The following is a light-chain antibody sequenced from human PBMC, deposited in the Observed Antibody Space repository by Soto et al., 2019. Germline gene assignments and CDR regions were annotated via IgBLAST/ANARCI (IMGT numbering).Light chain of an antibody. CDR2: GAS. V-gene: IGKV3-15*01. Sequence: KVITQSPSTLSVSPGERATLHCRASQSVSSNLAWYQQKPGQAPRLLIYGASTRATGIPARFSGSGSGTEFTLTISSQLSEDFADHYYRQYNNGASWTFGHGSKVDI. CDR3: RQYNNGASWT. J-gene: IGKJ1*01. CDR1: QSVSSN.